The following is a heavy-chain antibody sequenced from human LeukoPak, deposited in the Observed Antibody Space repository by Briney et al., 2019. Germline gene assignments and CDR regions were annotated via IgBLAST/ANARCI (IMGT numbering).Heavy chain of an antibody. D-gene: IGHD1-26*01. CDR1: GFTFSSYD. Sequence: PGGSLRLSCAASGFTFSSYDMHRVRQAPGKGLEWVSFIRYDGSNKYYADSVKGRFTISRDNSKNTLYLQMNSLRVEDTAVYNCAKSGSYDFDYWGQGTLVTVSS. CDR3: AKSGSYDFDY. V-gene: IGHV3-30*02. CDR2: IRYDGSNK. J-gene: IGHJ4*02.